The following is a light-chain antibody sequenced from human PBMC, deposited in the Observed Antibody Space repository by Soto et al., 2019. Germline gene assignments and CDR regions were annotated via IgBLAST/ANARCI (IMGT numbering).Light chain of an antibody. V-gene: IGKV1-9*01. CDR1: QGISSY. CDR3: QQLNSDPPVLT. CDR2: AAS. J-gene: IGKJ4*01. Sequence: DIQLTQSPSFLSASVGDRVTITCRTSQGISSYFAWYQQKPGKAPKLLIYAASTLQSGVPSRFSGSGSGTEFTLTISSLQPEDFATYYCQQLNSDPPVLTCGGGTKVEIK.